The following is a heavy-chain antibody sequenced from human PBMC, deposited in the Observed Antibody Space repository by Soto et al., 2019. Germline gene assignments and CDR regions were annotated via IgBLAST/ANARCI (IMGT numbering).Heavy chain of an antibody. D-gene: IGHD3-22*01. V-gene: IGHV3-74*01. CDR3: ARFGTYYESSGYLY. Sequence: GGSLRLSCAASGFTFSSNWMHWVRQAPGKWLVWVSRINSDGSSTSYADSVKGRFIISRDNAKNTLYLQMNSLRAEDTAVYYCARFGTYYESSGYLYWGLGXLVPVYS. J-gene: IGHJ4*02. CDR1: GFTFSSNW. CDR2: INSDGSST.